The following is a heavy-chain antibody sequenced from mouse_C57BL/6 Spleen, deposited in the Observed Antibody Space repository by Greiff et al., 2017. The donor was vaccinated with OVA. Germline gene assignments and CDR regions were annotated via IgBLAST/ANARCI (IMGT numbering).Heavy chain of an antibody. V-gene: IGHV1-18*01. CDR3: EREVDGYYYFDY. CDR2: INPNNGGT. D-gene: IGHD2-3*01. CDR1: GYTFTGYN. J-gene: IGHJ2*01. Sequence: EVQLQESGPELVKPGASVKIPCKASGYTFTGYNMDWVKQSHGKSLEWIGDINPNNGGTIYNQKFKGKATLTVDKSSSTAYMELRSLTSEDTAVYYCEREVDGYYYFDYWGQGTTLTVSS.